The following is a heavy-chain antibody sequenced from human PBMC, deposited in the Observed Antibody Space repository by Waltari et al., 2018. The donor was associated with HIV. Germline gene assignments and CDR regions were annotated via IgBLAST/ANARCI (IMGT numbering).Heavy chain of an antibody. CDR1: GYTFTSYA. V-gene: IGHV1-3*01. J-gene: IGHJ4*02. CDR2: INAGTGYT. Sequence: QVQLVQSGAEVKKPGASVKVSCKASGYTFTSYAMHWVRQAPGQRLEWMGWINAGTGYTQYSQKFQGRVTITRDTSASTAYMALSSLRSDDTAVYYCASSDFWSGFFWGQGTLVTVSS. D-gene: IGHD3-3*01. CDR3: ASSDFWSGFF.